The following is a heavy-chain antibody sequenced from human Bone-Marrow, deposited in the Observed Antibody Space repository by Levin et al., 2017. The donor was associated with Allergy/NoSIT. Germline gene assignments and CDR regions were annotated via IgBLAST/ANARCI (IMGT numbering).Heavy chain of an antibody. CDR1: GASVTSDH. CDR3: AGLAGATFNPPFDY. J-gene: IGHJ4*02. Sequence: SETLSLTCTVSGASVTSDHWSWVRQPPGDGLESIGYIYYPGGTIYNPSLKSRVTISLDTSQNQFSLSLTSVTAADTAVYYCAGLAGATFNPPFDYWGQGLLVTVSS. CDR2: IYYPGGT. D-gene: IGHD1-14*01. V-gene: IGHV4-59*08.